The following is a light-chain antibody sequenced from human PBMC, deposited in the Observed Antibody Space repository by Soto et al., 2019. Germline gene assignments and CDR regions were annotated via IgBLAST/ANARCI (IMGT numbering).Light chain of an antibody. V-gene: IGKV1-27*01. Sequence: GDRVTITCRASQVIHNDLAWYQQKPGKPPKLLIYGASTVQSGVPSRFTASGYGTDFTLTISSLQPEDVATYYCQKYNSGLRTFGGGTTVGIK. CDR1: QVIHND. CDR2: GAS. CDR3: QKYNSGLRT. J-gene: IGKJ4*01.